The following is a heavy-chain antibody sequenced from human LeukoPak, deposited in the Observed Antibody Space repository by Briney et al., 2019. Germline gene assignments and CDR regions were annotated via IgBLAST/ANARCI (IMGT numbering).Heavy chain of an antibody. CDR1: GFTFSSYS. CDR2: IGSSVSTR. V-gene: IGHV3-48*01. D-gene: IGHD3-3*01. Sequence: GGSLRLSRAVSGFTFSSYSMNWVRRAPGKGLEWVSYIGSSVSTRYYADSVKGRFTISRDNGKHSLYLQMNSLRAEDTAVYYCAREGSDFWSGYSKGYFDYWGRGTLVTVSS. CDR3: AREGSDFWSGYSKGYFDY. J-gene: IGHJ4*02.